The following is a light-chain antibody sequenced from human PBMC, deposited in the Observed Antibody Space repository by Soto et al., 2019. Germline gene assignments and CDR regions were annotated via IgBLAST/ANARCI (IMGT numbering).Light chain of an antibody. CDR3: SSYTRSSTGV. CDR1: SSDVGGYNY. Sequence: QSALTQPASVSGSPGQSIAISCTGTSSDVGGYNYVSWYQQHPGKTPNLMIYDVSNRPSGVSNRFSGSKSGNTASLTISGLQAEDEADYYCSSYTRSSTGVFGGGTKLTVL. CDR2: DVS. J-gene: IGLJ3*02. V-gene: IGLV2-14*01.